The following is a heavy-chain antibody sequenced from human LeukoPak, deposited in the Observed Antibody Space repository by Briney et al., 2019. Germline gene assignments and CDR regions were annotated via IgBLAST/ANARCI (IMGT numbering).Heavy chain of an antibody. D-gene: IGHD2-2*01. Sequence: PGGSLRLSCAASGFTFSSYRMNWVRQAPGKGLEWVSSISSSSSYIYYADSVKGRFTISRDNAKNLLYLQMNSLRAEDTAVYYCAKGLGYCSSTSCFNFDYWGQGTLVTVSS. V-gene: IGHV3-21*01. CDR2: ISSSSSYI. CDR3: AKGLGYCSSTSCFNFDY. CDR1: GFTFSSYR. J-gene: IGHJ4*02.